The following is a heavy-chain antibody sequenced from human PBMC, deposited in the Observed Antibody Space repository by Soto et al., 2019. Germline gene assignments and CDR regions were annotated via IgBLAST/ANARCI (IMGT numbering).Heavy chain of an antibody. CDR3: ANQMGGPGY. J-gene: IGHJ4*02. Sequence: GGSLRLSCAASGFTFSSYAMSWVRQAPGKGLEWVSAIIVSGGSTYYTDSVKGRFTISRDNSKNTLYLQMNSLRAEDTAVYYCANQMGGPGYWGQGTLVTVSS. CDR2: IIVSGGST. CDR1: GFTFSSYA. V-gene: IGHV3-23*01. D-gene: IGHD1-26*01.